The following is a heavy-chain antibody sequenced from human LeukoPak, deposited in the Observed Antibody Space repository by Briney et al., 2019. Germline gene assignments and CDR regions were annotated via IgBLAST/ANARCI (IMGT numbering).Heavy chain of an antibody. V-gene: IGHV4-34*01. Sequence: SETLSLTCAVYGGSFSGYYWSWIRQPPGKGLEWIGEINHSGSTNYNPSLKSRVTISVDTSKNQFSLKLSSVTAADTAVYYCARGGLLGIAVAGTNYFDYWGQGTLVTVSS. D-gene: IGHD6-19*01. J-gene: IGHJ4*02. CDR2: INHSGST. CDR1: GGSFSGYY. CDR3: ARGGLLGIAVAGTNYFDY.